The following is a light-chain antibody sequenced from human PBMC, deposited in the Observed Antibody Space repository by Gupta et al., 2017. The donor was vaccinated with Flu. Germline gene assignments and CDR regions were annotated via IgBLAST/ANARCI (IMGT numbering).Light chain of an antibody. CDR2: AAS. V-gene: IGKV3-11*01. J-gene: IGKJ4*01. CDR3: QQRSNWPVNT. Sequence: EIVLTQSPATLSWFRGERAPLSCRASQGVSSYLAWYQQKPGQAPRLLIYAASNRDTGIPARFSGSGCGKDFTLTISSHAPVDFAVSYCQQRSNWPVNTFGGGTKLEIK. CDR1: QGVSSY.